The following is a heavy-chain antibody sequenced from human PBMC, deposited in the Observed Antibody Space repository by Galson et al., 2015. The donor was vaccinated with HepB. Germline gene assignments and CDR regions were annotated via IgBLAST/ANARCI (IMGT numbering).Heavy chain of an antibody. CDR2: ISGSDGRT. J-gene: IGHJ3*02. CDR1: GFTFSSYA. D-gene: IGHD3-9*01. CDR3: AKRRGYDILTAYPNGAFDI. V-gene: IGHV3-23*01. Sequence: SLRLSCAASGFTFSSYAMSWVRQAPGKGLEWVSGISGSDGRTYYADSVKGRFTISRDNSKNTLYLQMNSLRAEDTAVYYCAKRRGYDILTAYPNGAFDIWGQGTKVTVSS.